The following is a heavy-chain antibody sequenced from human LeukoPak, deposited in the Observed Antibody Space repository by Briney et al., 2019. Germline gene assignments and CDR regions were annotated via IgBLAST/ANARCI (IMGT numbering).Heavy chain of an antibody. D-gene: IGHD3-10*01. J-gene: IGHJ6*04. CDR3: ARLSMVRARGRPLYYYGMDV. CDR1: GGSFSGYY. CDR2: INQSGST. V-gene: IGHV4-34*01. Sequence: SETLSLTCAVYGGSFSGYYWSWIRQPPGKGLEWIGEINQSGSTNYNPSLKSRVTISVDTSKNQFSLKLSSVTAADTAVYYCARLSMVRARGRPLYYYGMDVWGKGTTVTVSS.